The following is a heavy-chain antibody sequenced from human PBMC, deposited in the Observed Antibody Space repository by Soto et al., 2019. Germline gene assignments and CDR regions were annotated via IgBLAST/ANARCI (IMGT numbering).Heavy chain of an antibody. Sequence: GGSLRLSCAASGFTFSDYYMSWIRQAPGKGLEWVSYISSSGSTKYYADSEKGRFTISRDNAKNSLYLQMNSLRAEDTAVYYCVVDDMSADAFDIWGQGTMVTVSS. CDR2: ISSSGSTK. CDR1: GFTFSDYY. V-gene: IGHV3-11*01. D-gene: IGHD3-22*01. J-gene: IGHJ3*02. CDR3: VVDDMSADAFDI.